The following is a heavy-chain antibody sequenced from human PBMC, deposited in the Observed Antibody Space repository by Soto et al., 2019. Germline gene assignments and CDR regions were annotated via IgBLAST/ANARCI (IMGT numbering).Heavy chain of an antibody. J-gene: IGHJ6*02. D-gene: IGHD6-13*01. CDR3: ARRIAAASGYYYYAFDV. CDR1: GYNFDTHW. Sequence: PGESLKISCKGSGYNFDTHWINWVRQTPGKGLEWMGRIDPIDSKTKYSPSLEGHITISVDKSISTTYLQWSSLKASDTAIYYCARRIAAASGYYYYAFDVWGQGTAVTV. CDR2: IDPIDSKT. V-gene: IGHV5-10-1*01.